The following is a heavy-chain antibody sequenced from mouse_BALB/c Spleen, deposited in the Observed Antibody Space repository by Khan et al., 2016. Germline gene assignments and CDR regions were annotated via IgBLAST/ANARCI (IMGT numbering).Heavy chain of an antibody. V-gene: IGHV3-6*02. J-gene: IGHJ1*01. D-gene: IGHD1-1*01. CDR2: ISYDGSN. CDR3: ARDPFYYYGSSYWYFDV. Sequence: EVQLQESGPGLVKPSQSLSLTCSVTGYSITSGYYWNWIRQFPGNKLEWMGYISYDGSNNYNPSLKNRISITRDTSKNQFFLKLNSVTTEDTATYYCARDPFYYYGSSYWYFDVWGAGNTVTVSS. CDR1: GYSITSGYY.